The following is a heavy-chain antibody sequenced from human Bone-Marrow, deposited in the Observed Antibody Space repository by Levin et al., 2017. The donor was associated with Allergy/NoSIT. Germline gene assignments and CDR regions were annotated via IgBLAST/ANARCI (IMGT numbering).Heavy chain of an antibody. CDR2: ISSSGSTI. CDR3: ARDPLMTTVTSGGVDFDY. Sequence: GGSLRLSCAASGFTFSDYYMSWIRQAPGKGLEWVSYISSSGSTIYYADSVKGRFTISRDNAKNSLYLQMNSLRAEDTAVYYCARDPLMTTVTSGGVDFDYWGQGTLVTVSS. V-gene: IGHV3-11*01. CDR1: GFTFSDYY. J-gene: IGHJ4*02. D-gene: IGHD4-17*01.